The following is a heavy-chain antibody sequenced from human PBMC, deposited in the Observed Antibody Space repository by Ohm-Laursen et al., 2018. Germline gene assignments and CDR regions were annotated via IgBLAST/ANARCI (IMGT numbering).Heavy chain of an antibody. D-gene: IGHD3-9*01. CDR3: AVSEVRYSFTYLADF. CDR2: MYATGSS. J-gene: IGHJ4*02. Sequence: SETLSLTCTVSGDSINNYYWSWIRQPAGQGLEWIGRMYATGSSNYNPSLNSQVTMSVYTSRNQFPLKLTSVTAADTAVYYCAVSEVRYSFTYLADFWGQGTLVTVPS. CDR1: GDSINNYY. V-gene: IGHV4-4*07.